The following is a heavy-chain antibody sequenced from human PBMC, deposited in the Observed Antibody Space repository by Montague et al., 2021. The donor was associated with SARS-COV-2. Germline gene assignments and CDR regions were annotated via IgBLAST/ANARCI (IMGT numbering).Heavy chain of an antibody. Sequence: SETLSLTCTLSGGSFSTTRNYWNWIRQPPGKGLEWIGTIYYTETTYYNPAPTSGTTYYSPSLKSRGTISVDTSRNQVFLNLRSVTATDTAVYYCSKGGGMGVSDPWGQGTLVPVSS. V-gene: IGHV4-39*01. CDR3: SKGGGMGVSDP. J-gene: IGHJ5*02. CDR1: GGSFSTTRNY. CDR2: IYYTETTYYNPAPTSGTT. D-gene: IGHD6-19*01.